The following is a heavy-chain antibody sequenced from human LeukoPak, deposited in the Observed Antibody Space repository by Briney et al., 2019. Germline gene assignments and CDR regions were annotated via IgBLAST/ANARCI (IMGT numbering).Heavy chain of an antibody. D-gene: IGHD6-19*01. CDR3: ARSGYSSGWYYFDY. CDR2: ISYDGSNK. CDR1: GFTFSSYA. V-gene: IGHV3-30-3*01. Sequence: GGSLRLSCAASGFTFSSYAMNWVRQAPGKGLEWVAVISYDGSNKYYADSVKGRFTISRDNSKNTLYLQMNSLRAEDTAVYYCARSGYSSGWYYFDYWGQGTLVTVSS. J-gene: IGHJ4*02.